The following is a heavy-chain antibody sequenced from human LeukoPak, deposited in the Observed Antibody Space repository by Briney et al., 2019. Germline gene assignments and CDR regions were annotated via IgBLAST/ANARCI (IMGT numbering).Heavy chain of an antibody. Sequence: SETLSLTCAVYGGAFSRYYWSWIRQPPGKGLEWIGEINHSGSTNYNPSLKSRVTISVDTSKNRFSLKLSSVTAADTAVYYCAGTYYDSSGYYQYYFDYWGQGTLVTVSS. CDR3: AGTYYDSSGYYQYYFDY. J-gene: IGHJ4*02. V-gene: IGHV4-34*01. D-gene: IGHD3-22*01. CDR1: GGAFSRYY. CDR2: INHSGST.